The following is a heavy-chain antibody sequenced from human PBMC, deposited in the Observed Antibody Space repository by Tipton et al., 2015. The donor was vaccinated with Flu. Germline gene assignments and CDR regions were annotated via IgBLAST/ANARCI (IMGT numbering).Heavy chain of an antibody. Sequence: GLVKPSETLSLTCAVYGGSFSGYYWSWIRQPPGKGLEWIGEINHGGSTNYNPSLKSRVTTSIDTSKNQFSLKLDSVTAADTAVYYCARGTAQYSSSWYYWGQGTLVTVPS. V-gene: IGHV4-34*01. CDR2: INHGGST. CDR1: GGSFSGYY. J-gene: IGHJ4*02. CDR3: ARGTAQYSSSWYY. D-gene: IGHD6-13*01.